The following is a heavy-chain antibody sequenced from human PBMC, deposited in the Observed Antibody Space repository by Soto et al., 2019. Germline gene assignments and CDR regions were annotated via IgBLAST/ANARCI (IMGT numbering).Heavy chain of an antibody. CDR1: VYTFTSYD. Sequence: XSVKVSCKASVYTFTSYDINWVRQATGQGLEWMGWMNPNSGNTGYAQKFQGRVTMTRNTSISTAYMELSSLRSEDTAVYYCARETAALYYYYGMDVWGHGTTVTVSS. CDR3: ARETAALYYYYGMDV. V-gene: IGHV1-8*01. J-gene: IGHJ6*02. D-gene: IGHD6-6*01. CDR2: MNPNSGNT.